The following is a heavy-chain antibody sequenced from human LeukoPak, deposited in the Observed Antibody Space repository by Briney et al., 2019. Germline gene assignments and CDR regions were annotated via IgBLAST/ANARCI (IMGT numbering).Heavy chain of an antibody. CDR3: ARTMVRGVMAKPYYYGMDV. Sequence: SVKVSCKASVGTFSSYAISWVRQTPGQGLEWMEGIIPIFGTANYTQKFQGRVTNTADESTSTAYMELSSLRSEDTGVYYCARTMVRGVMAKPYYYGMDVWGQGTTVTVSS. CDR2: IIPIFGTA. D-gene: IGHD3-10*01. V-gene: IGHV1-69*13. CDR1: VGTFSSYA. J-gene: IGHJ6*02.